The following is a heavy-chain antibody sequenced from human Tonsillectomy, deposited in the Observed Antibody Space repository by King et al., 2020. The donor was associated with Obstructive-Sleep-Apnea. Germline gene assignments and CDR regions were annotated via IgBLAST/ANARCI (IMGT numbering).Heavy chain of an antibody. J-gene: IGHJ5*02. CDR3: AKDGLLWFGELKYNWFDP. Sequence: VQLVGSGGGLVQPGGSLRLSCAASGFTFSSYAMSWVRQAPGKGLEWVSAISGSGGSTYYADSVKGRFTISRDNSKNTLYLQMNSLRAEDTAVYYCAKDGLLWFGELKYNWFDPWGQGTLVTVSS. V-gene: IGHV3-23*04. D-gene: IGHD3-10*01. CDR2: ISGSGGST. CDR1: GFTFSSYA.